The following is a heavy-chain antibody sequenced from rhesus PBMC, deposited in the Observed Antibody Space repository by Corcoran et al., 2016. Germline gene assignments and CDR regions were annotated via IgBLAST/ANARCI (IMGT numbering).Heavy chain of an antibody. V-gene: IGHV4-122*02. Sequence: QLQLQESGPGLVKPSETLSLTCAVSGYSISSGYGWSWIRQPPGKGLEWIGYITYSGSTSYNPSLKSRVTISRDTSKNQFSLKLSSVTAADTAVYYCASQPYSGSWNYFDYWGQGVLVTVSS. CDR2: ITYSGST. D-gene: IGHD6-25*01. CDR3: ASQPYSGSWNYFDY. CDR1: GYSISSGYG. J-gene: IGHJ4*01.